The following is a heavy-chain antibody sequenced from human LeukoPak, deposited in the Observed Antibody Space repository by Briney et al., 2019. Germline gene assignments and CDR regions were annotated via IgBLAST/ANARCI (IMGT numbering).Heavy chain of an antibody. V-gene: IGHV1-69*13. CDR2: IIPIFGTA. CDR1: GGTFSSYA. Sequence: SVKVSRKASGGTFSSYAISWVRQAPGQGLEWMGGIIPIFGTANYAQKFQGRVTITADESTSTAYMELSSLRSEDTAVYYCARVLRFLEWPPYYYYYYGMDVWGRGTTVTVSS. D-gene: IGHD3-3*01. CDR3: ARVLRFLEWPPYYYYYYGMDV. J-gene: IGHJ6*02.